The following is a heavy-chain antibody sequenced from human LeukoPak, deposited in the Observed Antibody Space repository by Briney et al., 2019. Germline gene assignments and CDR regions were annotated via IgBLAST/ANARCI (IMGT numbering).Heavy chain of an antibody. V-gene: IGHV3-23*01. D-gene: IGHD6-19*01. CDR3: AKPTWGDGDSSGWSAFDY. CDR2: ISGSGAHT. CDR1: EITFSTYA. Sequence: GGSLRLSCAASEITFSTYAMTWVRQAPGKGLEWVSSISGSGAHTYYADSVKGRFTVSRDNSKNTLYLQVSSLRAEDTAVYYCAKPTWGDGDSSGWSAFDYWGQGTLVTVSS. J-gene: IGHJ4*02.